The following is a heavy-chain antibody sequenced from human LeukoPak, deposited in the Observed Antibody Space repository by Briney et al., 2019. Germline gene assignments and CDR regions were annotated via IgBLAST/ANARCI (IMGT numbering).Heavy chain of an antibody. Sequence: ASVKVSCKASGYTFTGYYMHWVRQAPGQGLEWMGWINPNSGGTNYAQKFQGRVTMTEDTSTDTAYMELSSLRSEDTAVYYCATGPYYYGSGIGRGFDPWGQGTLVTVSS. CDR2: INPNSGGT. V-gene: IGHV1-2*02. CDR1: GYTFTGYY. D-gene: IGHD3-10*01. CDR3: ATGPYYYGSGIGRGFDP. J-gene: IGHJ5*02.